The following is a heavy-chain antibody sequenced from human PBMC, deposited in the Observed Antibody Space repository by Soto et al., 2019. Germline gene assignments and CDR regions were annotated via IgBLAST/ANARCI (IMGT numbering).Heavy chain of an antibody. Sequence: EVQLLESGGGLVQPGGSLRLSCAASGFTFSSYAMSWVRQAPGKGLEWVSAISGSGGSTYYADSVKGRFTISRDNSKNTLYLQMNSLRAEDTAVYYCAKASLGYCSSTSCYPEYYFDYWGQGTLVTVSS. CDR2: ISGSGGST. J-gene: IGHJ4*02. V-gene: IGHV3-23*01. CDR3: AKASLGYCSSTSCYPEYYFDY. D-gene: IGHD2-2*01. CDR1: GFTFSSYA.